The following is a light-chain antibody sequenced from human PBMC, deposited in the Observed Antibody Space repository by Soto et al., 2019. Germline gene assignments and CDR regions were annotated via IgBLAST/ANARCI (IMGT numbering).Light chain of an antibody. V-gene: IGKV4-1*01. CDR1: QSVLYSSNNKNY. Sequence: DIVMTQSPDSLAVSLGERATINCKSSQSVLYSSNNKNYLAWYQQRPGQPPKLLIYWASTRESGVPDRFSGSGSETDFTLSITSLQAEDVAVYYCQQSESTPPTFGQGPKLQI. CDR2: WAS. J-gene: IGKJ2*01. CDR3: QQSESTPPT.